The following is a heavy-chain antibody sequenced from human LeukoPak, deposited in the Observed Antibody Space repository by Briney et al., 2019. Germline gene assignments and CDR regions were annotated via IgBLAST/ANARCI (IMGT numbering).Heavy chain of an antibody. CDR3: ARHPYYYDSSGYLPYYFDY. CDR2: IYSSGST. CDR1: GGSISSYY. D-gene: IGHD3-22*01. J-gene: IGHJ4*02. V-gene: IGHV4-59*08. Sequence: SETLSLTCTVSGGSISSYYWSWIRQPPGKGLEGMGYIYSSGSTNYNPSLKSRVTISVDTCKNQFSLKLNSVTAADTAVYYCARHPYYYDSSGYLPYYFDYWGQGTLVTVSS.